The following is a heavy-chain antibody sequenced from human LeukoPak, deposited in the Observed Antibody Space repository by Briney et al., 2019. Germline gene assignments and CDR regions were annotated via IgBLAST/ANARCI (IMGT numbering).Heavy chain of an antibody. CDR3: ARAISDSTGYYAYYFDS. J-gene: IGHJ4*02. D-gene: IGHD3-22*01. CDR1: GYTFTRND. V-gene: IGHV1-8*03. CDR2: MDPNSGNS. Sequence: GASVKVSCKTSGYTFTRNDINWVRQAPGQGLEWMGWMDPNSGNSGYAQKFQGRVTITRDNSISTAYMELNSLASEDTAVYYCARAISDSTGYYAYYFDSWGQGTLVTVS.